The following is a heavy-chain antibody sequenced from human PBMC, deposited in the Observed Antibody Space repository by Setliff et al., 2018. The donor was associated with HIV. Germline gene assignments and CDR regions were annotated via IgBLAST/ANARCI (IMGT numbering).Heavy chain of an antibody. CDR2: IYHSGST. V-gene: IGHV4-38-2*01. D-gene: IGHD3-22*01. CDR1: GYSISSGYY. Sequence: PSETLSLTCAVSGYSISSGYYWGWIRQPPGKGLEWIGTIYHSGSTYYNPSLKSRVTISVDTSKNQFSLKLSSVTAADTAVYYCARRWSYYYDLFDYWGQGTLVTVPQ. CDR3: ARRWSYYYDLFDY. J-gene: IGHJ4*02.